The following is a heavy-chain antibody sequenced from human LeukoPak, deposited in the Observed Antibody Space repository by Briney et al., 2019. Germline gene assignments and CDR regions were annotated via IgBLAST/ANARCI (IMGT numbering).Heavy chain of an antibody. D-gene: IGHD5-24*01. CDR1: GFTFSSYE. CDR3: ARVRENDAFDI. J-gene: IGHJ3*02. Sequence: PGGSLRLSCAASGFTFSSYEMNWVRQAPGKGLGWVSVIYSGGSTYYADSVKGRFTISRDNSKNTLYLQMNSLRAEDTAVYYCARVRENDAFDIWGQGTMVTVSS. V-gene: IGHV3-66*01. CDR2: IYSGGST.